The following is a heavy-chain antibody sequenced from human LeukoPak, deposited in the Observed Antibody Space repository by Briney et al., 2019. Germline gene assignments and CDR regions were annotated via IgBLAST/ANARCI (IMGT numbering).Heavy chain of an antibody. CDR1: GYSFTSYW. CDR3: ARPVRGVSHYYYGMDV. V-gene: IGHV5-10-1*01. J-gene: IGHJ6*02. CDR2: IDPSDSYT. Sequence: GESLKISCKGSGYSFTSYWISWVRQMPGKGLEWKGRIDPSDSYTNYSPSFQGHVTIPADKSISTAYLQWSSLKASDTAMYYCARPVRGVSHYYYGMDVWGQGTTVTVSS. D-gene: IGHD3-10*01.